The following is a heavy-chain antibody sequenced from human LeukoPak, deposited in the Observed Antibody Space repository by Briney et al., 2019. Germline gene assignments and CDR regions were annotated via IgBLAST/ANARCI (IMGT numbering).Heavy chain of an antibody. V-gene: IGHV3-21*01. J-gene: IGHJ3*02. D-gene: IGHD1-26*01. CDR1: GFTFSSYS. CDR3: ARDGSGSYFLPVPKDAFDI. Sequence: GGSLRLSCAASGFTFSSYSMNWVRQAPGKGLEWVSSISSSSSHIYYADSVKGRFTISRDNAKNSLYLQMNSLRAEDTAVYYCARDGSGSYFLPVPKDAFDIWGQGTMVTASS. CDR2: ISSSSSHI.